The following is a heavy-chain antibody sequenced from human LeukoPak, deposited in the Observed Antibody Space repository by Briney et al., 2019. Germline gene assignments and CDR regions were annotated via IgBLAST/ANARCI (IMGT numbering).Heavy chain of an antibody. V-gene: IGHV3-11*04. CDR3: ARAKFDSSYYYRGFDI. CDR2: ITDNGRKI. D-gene: IGHD3-22*01. J-gene: IGHJ3*02. Sequence: PGGSLRLSCAASGFIFSDYYMGWIRQAPGRGLEWISYITDNGRKIYYPDSVKGRFTMSRDNAKNSLYLQMNSLRAEDTAVYYCARAKFDSSYYYRGFDIWGQGTMVTVSS. CDR1: GFIFSDYY.